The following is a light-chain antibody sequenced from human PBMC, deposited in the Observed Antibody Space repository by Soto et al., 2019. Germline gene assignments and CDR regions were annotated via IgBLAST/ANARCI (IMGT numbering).Light chain of an antibody. Sequence: QSVLTQPPSASGTPGQRVTISCSGSSSNIGRSYVHWYQQLPGTAPKLLIYMNNQRPSGVPDRFSGSKSGTSASLAISGLRSEDEADYYCAAWDDSLSGVLFGGGTKLTVL. CDR3: AAWDDSLSGVL. V-gene: IGLV1-47*01. CDR1: SSNIGRSY. J-gene: IGLJ2*01. CDR2: MNN.